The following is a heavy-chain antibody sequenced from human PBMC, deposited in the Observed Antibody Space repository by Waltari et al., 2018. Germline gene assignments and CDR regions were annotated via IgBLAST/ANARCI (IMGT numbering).Heavy chain of an antibody. D-gene: IGHD3-22*01. V-gene: IGHV4-31*03. CDR3: ASNDDSSGRLDY. Sequence: QVQLQESGPGLVKPSQTLSLTCTVSGGSISSGSYYWSWIRQHPGKGLEWIGYIYYSGCTYYNPSLKSRVTISVDTSKNQFSLKLSSVTAADTAVYYCASNDDSSGRLDYWGQGTLVIVSS. J-gene: IGHJ4*02. CDR2: IYYSGCT. CDR1: GGSISSGSYY.